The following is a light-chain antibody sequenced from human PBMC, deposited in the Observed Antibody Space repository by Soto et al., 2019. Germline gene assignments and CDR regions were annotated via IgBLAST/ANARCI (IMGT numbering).Light chain of an antibody. CDR1: QSISVH. J-gene: IGKJ2*01. Sequence: DIQMTQSPSSLSASVGDTVTITCRASQSISVHLNWYQQKPGKVPKLLIYAASNLQSGVPSSFSCSGSETDFALTISSLQPEDFATYYCQQSYIPPYTFGQGTKLQIK. CDR3: QQSYIPPYT. V-gene: IGKV1-39*01. CDR2: AAS.